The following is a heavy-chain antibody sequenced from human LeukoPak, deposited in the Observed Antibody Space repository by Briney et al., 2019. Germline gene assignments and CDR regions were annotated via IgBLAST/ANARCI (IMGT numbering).Heavy chain of an antibody. CDR3: ARDGEMGTIENYFDY. D-gene: IGHD5-24*01. CDR2: IYYSGST. J-gene: IGHJ4*02. Sequence: SETLSLTRTVSGYSISSSYYWGWIRQPPGKGLEWIGSIYYSGSTHYNPSLKSRVTISVDTSKNQFSLKLSSVTAADTAVYYCARDGEMGTIENYFDYWGQGALVTVSS. V-gene: IGHV4-38-2*02. CDR1: GYSISSSYY.